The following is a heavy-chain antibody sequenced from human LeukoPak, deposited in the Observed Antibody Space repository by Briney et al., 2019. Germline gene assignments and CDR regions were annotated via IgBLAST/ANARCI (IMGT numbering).Heavy chain of an antibody. D-gene: IGHD6-19*01. CDR2: MNPNSGNT. V-gene: IGHV1-8*01. CDR1: GYTFTSCD. J-gene: IGHJ4*02. CDR3: ARGSSGRRDN. Sequence: ASVKVSCKASGYTFTSCDINWVRQATGQGLEWMGWMNPNSGNTGYGQSFQGRITMTRDISKGTAYMELSNLTSEDTAIYYWARGSSGRRDNWGQGTLVTVSA.